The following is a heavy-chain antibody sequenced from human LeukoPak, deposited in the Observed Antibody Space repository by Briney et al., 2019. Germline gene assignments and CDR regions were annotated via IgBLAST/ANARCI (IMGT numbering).Heavy chain of an antibody. J-gene: IGHJ4*02. Sequence: GGSLRHSCAASGFTFSSYWMSWVRQAPGKGLEWVANIKKDGSDKYYVDSVKGRFTISRDNAQTSLFLQMNSLRAEDTALYYCARHLSGVTGYTYGRGVDYWGQGTLVTVSS. CDR1: GFTFSSYW. V-gene: IGHV3-7*01. CDR2: IKKDGSDK. CDR3: ARHLSGVTGYTYGRGVDY. D-gene: IGHD5-18*01.